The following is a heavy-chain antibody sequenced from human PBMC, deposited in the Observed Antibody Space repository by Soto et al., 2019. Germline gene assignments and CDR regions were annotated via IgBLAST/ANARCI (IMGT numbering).Heavy chain of an antibody. CDR3: ATDLATYANWFDP. D-gene: IGHD2-15*01. V-gene: IGHV3-30*03. CDR2: ISYAGIIK. Sequence: PGGSLRLSCAASAFTMHWVRQAPGTGLEWVTVISYAGIIKYYANSGKDRFTISRDNSKSTLYLPIHSLIHADTAVYYCATDLATYANWFDPLGQGTLVSVSS. CDR1: AFT. J-gene: IGHJ5*02.